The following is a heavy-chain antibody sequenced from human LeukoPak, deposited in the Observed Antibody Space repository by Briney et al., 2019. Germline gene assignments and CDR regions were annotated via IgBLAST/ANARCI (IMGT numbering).Heavy chain of an antibody. D-gene: IGHD6-19*01. CDR3: ARSPPTTSAVAGTRGDY. Sequence: SVKVSCKPSGGTFFAISWVRQAPGQGLEWMGRIIPILGIANYAQKFQGRVTITADKSTSTAYMELSSLRSEDTAVYYCARSPPTTSAVAGTRGDYWGQGTLVTVSS. J-gene: IGHJ4*02. V-gene: IGHV1-69*04. CDR2: IIPILGIA. CDR1: GGTFFA.